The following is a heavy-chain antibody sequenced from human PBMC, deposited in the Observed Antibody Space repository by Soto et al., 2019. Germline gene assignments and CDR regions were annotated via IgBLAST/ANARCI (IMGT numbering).Heavy chain of an antibody. CDR3: ARVRYSGYGGFDY. Sequence: EVQLVESGGGLVKPGGSLRLSCAASGFTFSTYSMNWVRQAPGKGLEWVSCISSTSSSTYIHYGDSVKGRFTISRDNAKNSLYRQMNNLRAEDTAVYYGARVRYSGYGGFDYWGQGTLFTVSS. V-gene: IGHV3-21*01. D-gene: IGHD5-12*01. J-gene: IGHJ4*02. CDR2: ISSTSSSTYI. CDR1: GFTFSTYS.